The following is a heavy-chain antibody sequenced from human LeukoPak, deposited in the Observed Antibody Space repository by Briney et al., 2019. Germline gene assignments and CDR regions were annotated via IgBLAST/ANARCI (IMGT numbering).Heavy chain of an antibody. CDR3: AKDRANWGHSGDY. J-gene: IGHJ4*02. D-gene: IGHD7-27*01. Sequence: PGGSLRLSCAASGFTFSSYAMSWVRQAPGKGLEWVSAISGSGGSTYYADSVKGRFTISRDNSKSTLYLQMNSLRAEDTAVYYCAKDRANWGHSGDYWGQGTLVTVSS. CDR2: ISGSGGST. V-gene: IGHV3-23*01. CDR1: GFTFSSYA.